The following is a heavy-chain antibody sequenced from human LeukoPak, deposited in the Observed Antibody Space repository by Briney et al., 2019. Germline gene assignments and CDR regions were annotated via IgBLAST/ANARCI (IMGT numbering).Heavy chain of an antibody. CDR3: ARGHSSSSSFDY. V-gene: IGHV1-2*02. CDR2: IEPNSGDT. CDR1: GYTFTDYY. D-gene: IGHD6-6*01. J-gene: IGHJ4*02. Sequence: GASVKVSCKASGYTFTDYYMYWVRNPPGQGLEWMGWIEPNSGDTNYAQNFQGRVTMTRDTSISTAYMELSRLRSDDTAVYYCARGHSSSSSFDYWGQGTLVTVSS.